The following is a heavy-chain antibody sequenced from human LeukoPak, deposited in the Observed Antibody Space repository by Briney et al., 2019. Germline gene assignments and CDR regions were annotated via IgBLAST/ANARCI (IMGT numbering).Heavy chain of an antibody. CDR1: GFTFSSYS. CDR2: ISSSSSTI. Sequence: PGGSLRLSCAASGFTFSSYSMNWVRQAPGKGLEWVSYISSSSSTIYYADSVKGRFTISRDDSKNTLHLQMDSLRADDTAVYYCARRYDFWDYWGQGTLVTVSS. D-gene: IGHD3-3*01. J-gene: IGHJ4*02. CDR3: ARRYDFWDY. V-gene: IGHV3-48*01.